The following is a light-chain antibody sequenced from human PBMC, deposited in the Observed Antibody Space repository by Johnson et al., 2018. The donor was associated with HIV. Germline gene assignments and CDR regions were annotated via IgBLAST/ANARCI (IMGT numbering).Light chain of an antibody. CDR3: GTWDSSLSAYV. CDR2: ENN. CDR1: SSNIGNNY. J-gene: IGLJ1*01. Sequence: QSVLTQAPSVSAAPGQKVTISCSGSSSNIGNNYVSWYQQLPGTAPKLLIYENNKRPSVIPDRFSGSKSGTSATLGITGLQTGDEADYYCGTWDSSLSAYVFGTGTKVTVL. V-gene: IGLV1-51*02.